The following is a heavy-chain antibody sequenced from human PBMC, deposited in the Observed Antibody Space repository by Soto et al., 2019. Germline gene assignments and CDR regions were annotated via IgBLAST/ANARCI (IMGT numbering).Heavy chain of an antibody. Sequence: PGGSLRLSCAASGFTFSSYAMSWVRQAPGKGLEWVSAISGSGGSTYYADSVKGRFTISRDNSKNTLYLQMNSPRAEDTAVYYCAKDRYYYDSSGYSAPDYWGQGTLVTVSS. D-gene: IGHD3-22*01. CDR3: AKDRYYYDSSGYSAPDY. CDR1: GFTFSSYA. J-gene: IGHJ4*02. CDR2: ISGSGGST. V-gene: IGHV3-23*01.